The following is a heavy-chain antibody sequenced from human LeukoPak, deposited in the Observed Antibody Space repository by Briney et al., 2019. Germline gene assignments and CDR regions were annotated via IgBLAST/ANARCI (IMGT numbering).Heavy chain of an antibody. J-gene: IGHJ3*02. CDR2: IHYSGST. Sequence: SETLSLTCTVSGGSISSYYWSWIRQPPGKGLEWIGYIHYSGSTKYNPSLNSRVTISVDTSKNQFSLTLSSVTAADTAVYFCERRSPTVAYGDAFDIWGQGTMVTVSS. V-gene: IGHV4-59*08. CDR3: ERRSPTVAYGDAFDI. CDR1: GGSISSYY. D-gene: IGHD4-17*01.